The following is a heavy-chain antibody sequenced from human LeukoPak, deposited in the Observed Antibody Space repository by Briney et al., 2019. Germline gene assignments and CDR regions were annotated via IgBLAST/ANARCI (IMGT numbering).Heavy chain of an antibody. CDR2: ISSSSSTI. CDR3: AREWGYSYAPGYFDY. D-gene: IGHD5-18*01. J-gene: IGHJ4*02. Sequence: GGSLRLSCAASGFTFSSYSMNWVRQAPGKGLEWVSYISSSSSTIYYADSVKGRFTISRDNAKNSLYLQMNSLRAEDTAVYYCAREWGYSYAPGYFDYWGQGTLVTVSS. CDR1: GFTFSSYS. V-gene: IGHV3-48*01.